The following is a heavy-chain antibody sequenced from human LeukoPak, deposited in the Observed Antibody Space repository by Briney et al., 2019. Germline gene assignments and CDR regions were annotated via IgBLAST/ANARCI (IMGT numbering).Heavy chain of an antibody. CDR2: IYYSGST. D-gene: IGHD2-15*01. CDR3: ARGGDIVVVVAGVAFDI. V-gene: IGHV4-4*02. J-gene: IGHJ3*02. CDR1: GGSISSSNW. Sequence: SETLSLTCAVSGGSISSSNWWSWVRQPPGKGLEWIGSIYYSGSTYYNPSLKSRVTISVDTSKNQFSLKLSSVTAADTAVYYCARGGDIVVVVAGVAFDIWGQGTMVTVSS.